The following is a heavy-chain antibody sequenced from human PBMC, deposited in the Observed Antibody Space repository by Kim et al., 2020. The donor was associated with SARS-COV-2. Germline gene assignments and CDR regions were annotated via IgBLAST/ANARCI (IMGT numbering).Heavy chain of an antibody. J-gene: IGHJ2*01. Sequence: ADPVKGRFTISRDNSKNTRQLQMNSLRAEDTSVYYCAKDNGRGGYWYFDLWGRGTLVTVSS. D-gene: IGHD2-8*01. V-gene: IGHV3-23*01. CDR3: AKDNGRGGYWYFDL.